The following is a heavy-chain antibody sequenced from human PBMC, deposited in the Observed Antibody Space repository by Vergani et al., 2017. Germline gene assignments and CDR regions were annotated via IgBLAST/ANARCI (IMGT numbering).Heavy chain of an antibody. D-gene: IGHD3-9*01. CDR2: IRPKTDGETN. CDR1: GFTFSSAW. J-gene: IGHJ4*02. CDR3: TXPTTRELRYYFDS. Sequence: EVQPVESGGGLVKPGGSLRLSCTTSGFTFSSAWMSWVRQAPGKGLEWVARIRPKTDGETNDYAAPVKGRFTISRDDSKNTLFLQMHSLKTEDTAVYYRTXPTTRELRYYFDSWGQGTLVTVSS. V-gene: IGHV3-15*01.